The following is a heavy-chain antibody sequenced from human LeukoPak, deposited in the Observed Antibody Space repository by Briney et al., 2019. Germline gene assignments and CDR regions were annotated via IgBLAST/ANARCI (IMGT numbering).Heavy chain of an antibody. CDR2: ISYDGSNK. J-gene: IGHJ5*02. Sequence: PGGSLRLSCAASGFTFSSYGMHCVRQAPGKGLEWVAVISYDGSNKYYADSVKGRFTISRDNSKNTLYLQMNSLRAEDTAVYYCAKDPGRSSRKGYDPWGQGTLVTVSS. CDR1: GFTFSSYG. CDR3: AKDPGRSSRKGYDP. D-gene: IGHD6-13*01. V-gene: IGHV3-30*18.